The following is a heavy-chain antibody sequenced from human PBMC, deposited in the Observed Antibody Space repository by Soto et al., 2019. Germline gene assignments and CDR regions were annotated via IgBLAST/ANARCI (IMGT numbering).Heavy chain of an antibody. CDR2: ISAYNGNT. J-gene: IGHJ6*03. CDR1: GYTFTSYG. V-gene: IGHV1-18*01. Sequence: QVQLVQSGAEVKKPGASVKVSCKASGYTFTSYGISWVRQAPGQGLKWMGWISAYNGNTNYAQKLQGRVTMTTDTSTSTAYMELRSLRSDDTAVYHCARDSDEGGYYYYYYMDVWGKGTTVTVSS. CDR3: ARDSDEGGYYYYYYMDV.